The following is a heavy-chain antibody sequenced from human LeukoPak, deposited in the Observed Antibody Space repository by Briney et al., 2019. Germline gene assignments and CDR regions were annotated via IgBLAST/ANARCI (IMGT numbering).Heavy chain of an antibody. D-gene: IGHD6-13*01. CDR2: INHSGST. Sequence: PSETLSLTCAVYGGSFSGYYWSWIRQPPGKGLEWIGEINHSGSTNYNPSLKSRVTISVDTSKNQFSLKLSSVTAADTAVYYCARDSSSAGLLDYWGQGTLVTVSS. CDR3: ARDSSSAGLLDY. V-gene: IGHV4-34*01. CDR1: GGSFSGYY. J-gene: IGHJ4*02.